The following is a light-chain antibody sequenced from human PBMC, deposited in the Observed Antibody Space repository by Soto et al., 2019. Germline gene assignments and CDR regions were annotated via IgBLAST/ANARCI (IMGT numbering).Light chain of an antibody. J-gene: IGKJ4*01. V-gene: IGKV3-20*01. CDR1: QSVSSNY. CDR2: GAS. CDR3: QQYGSSSST. Sequence: EIVLTQSPGTLSLSPGERSTLSCRASQSVSSNYVAWYQQKPGQAPRLLIYGASSRATGITDRFSGSGSGTDFTLTISRLEPEDFAVYYCQQYGSSSSTFGEGTKVDIK.